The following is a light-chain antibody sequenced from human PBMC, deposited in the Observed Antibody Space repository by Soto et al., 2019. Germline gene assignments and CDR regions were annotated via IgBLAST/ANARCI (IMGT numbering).Light chain of an antibody. CDR1: QALSNY. CDR3: QQLSRYPLT. V-gene: IGKV1-9*01. CDR2: SAS. Sequence: DIQLTQSPSVLSASVGDTVTITCRSSQALSNYLAWYQQKPGKAPDLLIYSASTLQSGVPSRFSGSGSETEFSLTIRALQHEAFATYYCQQLSRYPLTFGGGTKVDIK. J-gene: IGKJ4*01.